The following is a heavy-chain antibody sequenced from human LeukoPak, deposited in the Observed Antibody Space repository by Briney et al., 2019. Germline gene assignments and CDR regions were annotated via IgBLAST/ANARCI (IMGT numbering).Heavy chain of an antibody. D-gene: IGHD1-1*01. CDR1: GGTFSSYA. J-gene: IGHJ3*02. Sequence: GSSVKVSCKASGGTFSSYAISWVRQAPGQGLEWMGRIIPILGIANYAQKFQGRVTITADKSTSTAYMELSSLRSEDTAVYYCASDALERRSDNPDENAFDIWGQGTMVTVSS. CDR3: ASDALERRSDNPDENAFDI. CDR2: IIPILGIA. V-gene: IGHV1-69*04.